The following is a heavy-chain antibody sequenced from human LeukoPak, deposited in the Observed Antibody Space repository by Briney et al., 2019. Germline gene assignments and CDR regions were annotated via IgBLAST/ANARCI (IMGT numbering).Heavy chain of an antibody. J-gene: IGHJ4*02. CDR2: FDPEDGET. CDR3: ATVYLYADYTGFDY. D-gene: IGHD3-16*01. Sequence: ASVKVSCKASGGTFSSYAISWVRQAPGKGLEWMGGFDPEDGETIYAQKFQGRVTMTEDTSTDTAYMELSSLRSEDTAVYYCATVYLYADYTGFDYWGQGTLVTVSS. CDR1: GGTFSSYA. V-gene: IGHV1-24*01.